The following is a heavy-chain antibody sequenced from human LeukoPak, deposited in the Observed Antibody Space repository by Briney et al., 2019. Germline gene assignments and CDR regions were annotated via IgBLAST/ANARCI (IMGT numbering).Heavy chain of an antibody. CDR3: ARGRPGYSSSWYWGRYFDY. CDR2: INHSGST. Sequence: SETLSLTCAVYGGSFSGYYWSWIRQPPGKGLEWIGEINHSGSTNYNPSLKSRVTISVDTSKNQFSLKLSSVTAADTAVYYCARGRPGYSSSWYWGRYFDYWGQGTLVTVSS. D-gene: IGHD6-13*01. CDR1: GGSFSGYY. J-gene: IGHJ4*02. V-gene: IGHV4-34*01.